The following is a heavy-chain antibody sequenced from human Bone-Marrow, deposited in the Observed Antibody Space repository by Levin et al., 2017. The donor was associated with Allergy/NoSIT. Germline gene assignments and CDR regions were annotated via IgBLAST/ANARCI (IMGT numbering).Heavy chain of an antibody. CDR2: ISSSSSTI. CDR3: GRDDARYRLYYYYYGMDV. D-gene: IGHD3-16*02. V-gene: IGHV3-48*04. J-gene: IGHJ6*02. CDR1: GFTFSSYS. Sequence: GGSLRLSCAASGFTFSSYSMNWVRQAPGKGLEWVSYISSSSSTIYYADSVKGRFTISRDNSKNSLYLQMNSLRAEDTAVYYCGRDDARYRLYYYYYGMDVWGQGTTVTVSS.